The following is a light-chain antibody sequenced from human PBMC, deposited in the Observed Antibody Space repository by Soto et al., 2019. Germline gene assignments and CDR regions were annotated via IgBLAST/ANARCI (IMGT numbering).Light chain of an antibody. CDR2: LGS. CDR3: MQTLQTPVT. Sequence: DIVMTQTPLSLPVTPGEPASISCRSSQSLLHSIGYNYLDWYLQKPGQSPQLXIYLGSNRASGVSDRFSGSGSGTDFTLKISRVEAEDVGVYYCMQTLQTPVTFGQGTRLEIK. V-gene: IGKV2-28*01. J-gene: IGKJ5*01. CDR1: QSLLHSIGYNY.